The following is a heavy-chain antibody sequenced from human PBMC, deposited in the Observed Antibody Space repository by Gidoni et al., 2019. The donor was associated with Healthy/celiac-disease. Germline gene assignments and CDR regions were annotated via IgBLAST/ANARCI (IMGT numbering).Heavy chain of an antibody. J-gene: IGHJ4*02. Sequence: QVQLQQWGAGLLKPSETLSLTCAVYGGSFSGYYWSWIRQPPGKGLEWIGEINHSGSTNYNPSLKSRVTISVDTSKNQFSLKLSSVTAADTAVYYCARADYGDLPPDYWGQGTLVTVSS. D-gene: IGHD4-17*01. V-gene: IGHV4-34*01. CDR3: ARADYGDLPPDY. CDR1: GGSFSGYY. CDR2: INHSGST.